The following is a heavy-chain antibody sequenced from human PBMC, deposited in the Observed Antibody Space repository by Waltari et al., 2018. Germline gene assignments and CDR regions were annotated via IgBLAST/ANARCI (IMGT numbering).Heavy chain of an antibody. CDR1: GYSISSGYY. Sequence: QVQLQESGPRLVTPSETLSLNCAVSGYSISSGYYWDWIRQPPGKGLEWMGTINHSGRNYYNPSPKSRGTISLDTSKNHFSLGMRSVTAADTAVYYCARGGGLLRGVSGYGYGMDVWGQGTTVTVSS. CDR3: ARGGGLLRGVSGYGYGMDV. V-gene: IGHV4-38-2*01. J-gene: IGHJ6*02. D-gene: IGHD3-10*01. CDR2: INHSGRN.